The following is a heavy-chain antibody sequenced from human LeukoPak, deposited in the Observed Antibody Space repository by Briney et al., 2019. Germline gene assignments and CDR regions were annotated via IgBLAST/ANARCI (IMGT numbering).Heavy chain of an antibody. V-gene: IGHV1-2*04. D-gene: IGHD3-22*01. CDR1: GYTFTGYY. J-gene: IGHJ4*02. Sequence: ASVKVSCKASGYTFTGYYMHWVRQAPGQGLEWMGWINPNSGGTNYAQKFQGWVTMTRDTSISTAYMKLSRLRSDDTAVYYCARALASYYYDSSGYYDYWGQGTLVTVSS. CDR3: ARALASYYYDSSGYYDY. CDR2: INPNSGGT.